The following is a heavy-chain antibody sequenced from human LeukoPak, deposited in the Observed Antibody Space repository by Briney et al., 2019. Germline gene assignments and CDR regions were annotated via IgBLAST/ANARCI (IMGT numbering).Heavy chain of an antibody. CDR2: IIPIFGTA. CDR3: ARDLLEWLLPNYCYYGMDV. V-gene: IGHV1-69*01. Sequence: ASVTVSCKASGGTFSSYAISWVRQAPGQGLEWMGGIIPIFGTANYAQKFQGRVTITADESTSTAYMELSSLRSEDTAVYYCARDLLEWLLPNYCYYGMDVWGQGTTVTVSS. D-gene: IGHD3-3*01. CDR1: GGTFSSYA. J-gene: IGHJ6*02.